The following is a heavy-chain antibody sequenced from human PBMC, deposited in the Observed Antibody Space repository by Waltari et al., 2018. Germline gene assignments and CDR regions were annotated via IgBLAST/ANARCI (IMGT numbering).Heavy chain of an antibody. CDR1: AYPFIDYI. V-gene: IGHV1-69-2*01. CDR3: APLPGGSGQTFDY. Sequence: APLVHSGPAAQKHGATVKISGMASAYPFIDYIMPWVQPAPGKGLEWVGRIDPEDGETGYAEKVQGRVTITADTSTDTSSLELSSLRSDYTAVYYCAPLPGGSGQTFDYWGQGTLLTVSS. D-gene: IGHD3-10*01. J-gene: IGHJ4*02. CDR2: IDPEDGET.